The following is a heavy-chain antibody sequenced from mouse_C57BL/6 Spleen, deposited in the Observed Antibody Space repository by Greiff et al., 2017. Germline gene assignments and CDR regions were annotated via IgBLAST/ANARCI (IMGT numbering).Heavy chain of an antibody. J-gene: IGHJ1*03. Sequence: VQLQQSGADLVKPGASLKLSCAASGYTFTEYTINWVHQTPGKGLEWIGCFNPGSGSNKYNENFKGKATFTTAKSNSTVYMELSTLTSEDSAVYFCARHEALSYYRNNGYFDVWGTGTTVTVSS. CDR1: GYTFTEYT. V-gene: IGHV1-62-2*01. CDR2: FNPGSGSN. CDR3: ARHEALSYYRNNGYFDV. D-gene: IGHD2-10*01.